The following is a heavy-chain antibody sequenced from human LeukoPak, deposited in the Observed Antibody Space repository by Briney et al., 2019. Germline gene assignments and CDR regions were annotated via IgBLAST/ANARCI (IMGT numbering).Heavy chain of an antibody. D-gene: IGHD3-22*01. V-gene: IGHV3-23*01. CDR1: GGSISSGSYY. CDR2: ISGSGVST. J-gene: IGHJ4*02. Sequence: PSETLSLTCTVSGGSISSGSYYWSWVRQAPGKGLEWVSAISGSGVSTYYADSVKGRFTISRDNSKNTLYLQLNRLRAEDTALYFCAKGGALVTMIVVVNLYFDYWGQGTLVTVSS. CDR3: AKGGALVTMIVVVNLYFDY.